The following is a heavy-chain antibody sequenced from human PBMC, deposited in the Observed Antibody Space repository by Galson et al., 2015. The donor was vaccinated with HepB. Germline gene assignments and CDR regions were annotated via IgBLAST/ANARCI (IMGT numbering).Heavy chain of an antibody. CDR1: GYTFTSYA. D-gene: IGHD6-19*01. CDR3: ARSRYSSGWVYYYYGMDV. Sequence: SVKVSCKASGYTFTSYAMHWVRQAPGQRLEWMGWINAGNGNTKYSQKFQGRVTITRDTSASTAYMELSSLRSEDTAVYYCARSRYSSGWVYYYYGMDVWGQGTTVTVSS. J-gene: IGHJ6*02. V-gene: IGHV1-3*01. CDR2: INAGNGNT.